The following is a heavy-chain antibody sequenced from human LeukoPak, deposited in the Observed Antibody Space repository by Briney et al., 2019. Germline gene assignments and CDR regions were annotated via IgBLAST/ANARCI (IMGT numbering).Heavy chain of an antibody. CDR2: IYYSGST. CDR3: ARANYYGSGPETFDI. J-gene: IGHJ3*02. Sequence: SETLSLTCTVSGGSINSGAHYWSWVRQPPGKGPEWIGYIYYSGSTNYSPSLKSRVTISVDTSKNQFSLNLSSVTATDTAVYYCARANYYGSGPETFDIWGQGTMVTVSS. V-gene: IGHV4-61*08. D-gene: IGHD3-10*01. CDR1: GGSINSGAHY.